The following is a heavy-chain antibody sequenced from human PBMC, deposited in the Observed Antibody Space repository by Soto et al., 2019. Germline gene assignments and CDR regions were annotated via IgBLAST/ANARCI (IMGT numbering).Heavy chain of an antibody. D-gene: IGHD3-22*01. V-gene: IGHV4-31*03. J-gene: IGHJ4*02. Sequence: SETLSLTCTVFGGSISSGGYYWSWIRQHPGKGLEWIGYICYSGSTYYNPSLKSRVTISVDTSKNQFSLKLSSVTAADTAVYYCANLQPDSSGYSFDYWGQGTLVTVSS. CDR2: ICYSGST. CDR3: ANLQPDSSGYSFDY. CDR1: GGSISSGGYY.